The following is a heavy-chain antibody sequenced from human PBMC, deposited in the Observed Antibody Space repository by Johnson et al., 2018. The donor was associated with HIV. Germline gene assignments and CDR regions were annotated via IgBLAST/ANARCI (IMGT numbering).Heavy chain of an antibody. D-gene: IGHD3-3*01. CDR1: GFTFSSYA. CDR3: ARERAPYYDFWSGTRNSDAFDI. Sequence: QVQLVESGGGVVQPGRSLRLSCAASGFTFSSYAMHWVRQAPGKGLEWVAVISYDGSNKYYADSVKGRFTISSDNYNHTRYLQMNSLRDEDTAVYYCARERAPYYDFWSGTRNSDAFDIWGQGTMVTVSS. V-gene: IGHV3-30-3*01. CDR2: ISYDGSNK. J-gene: IGHJ3*02.